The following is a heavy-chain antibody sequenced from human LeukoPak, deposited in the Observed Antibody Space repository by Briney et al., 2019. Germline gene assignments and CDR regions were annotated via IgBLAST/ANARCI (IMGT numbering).Heavy chain of an antibody. CDR1: GYNFRDYW. Sequence: GESLKISCIGSGYNFRDYWIGWVRQMPGKGLEWMAMFYPGDSTARYSPSFQGQVTISADKSISTAYLQWSSLKASDTAMYYCARLCSGSTDLDYWGQGTLVTVSS. CDR3: ARLCSGSTDLDY. CDR2: FYPGDSTA. V-gene: IGHV5-51*01. J-gene: IGHJ4*02. D-gene: IGHD1-26*01.